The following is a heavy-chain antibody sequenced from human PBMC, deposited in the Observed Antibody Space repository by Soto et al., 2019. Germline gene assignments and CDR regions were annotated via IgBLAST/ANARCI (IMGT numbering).Heavy chain of an antibody. CDR2: INPNSGGT. J-gene: IGHJ6*02. D-gene: IGHD3-16*01. CDR3: ARELDLEITAEARNFYYCKGTEV. Sequence: ASAELNSEASLEAFTCNYIHWLQQDPEQGLEWMRWINPNSGGTNYAQKFQGGVTMTRDTYMSTAYMELSRLRSDDTAVYYCARELDLEITAEARNFYYCKGTEVWGHGSSGTV. V-gene: IGHV1-2*02. CDR1: LEAFTCNY.